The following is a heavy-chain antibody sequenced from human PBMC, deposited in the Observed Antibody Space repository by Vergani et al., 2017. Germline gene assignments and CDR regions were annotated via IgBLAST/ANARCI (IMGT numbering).Heavy chain of an antibody. V-gene: IGHV1-69*04. D-gene: IGHD3-10*01. Sequence: QVQLVQSGAEVKKPGSSVKVSCKASGGTFSSYAISWVRQAPGQGLEWMGRIIPILGIANYAQKFQGRVTITADKATSTAYMERSSLRSEDTAVYYCAGDDTMVQYYYYGMDVWGQGTTVTVSS. CDR3: AGDDTMVQYYYYGMDV. CDR1: GGTFSSYA. J-gene: IGHJ6*02. CDR2: IIPILGIA.